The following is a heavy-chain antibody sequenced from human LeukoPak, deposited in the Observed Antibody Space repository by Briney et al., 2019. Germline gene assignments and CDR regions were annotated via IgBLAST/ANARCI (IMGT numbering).Heavy chain of an antibody. CDR2: IRSKAYGGTT. D-gene: IGHD1-26*01. J-gene: IGHJ4*02. V-gene: IGHV3-49*04. CDR1: GFTFSSYG. Sequence: GGSLRLSCAASGFTFSSYGMHWVRQAPGKGLEWVGFIRSKAYGGTTEYAASVKGRFTISRDDSKSIAYLQMNSLKTEDTAVYYCTRVDVGGSYQFDYWGQGTLVTVSS. CDR3: TRVDVGGSYQFDY.